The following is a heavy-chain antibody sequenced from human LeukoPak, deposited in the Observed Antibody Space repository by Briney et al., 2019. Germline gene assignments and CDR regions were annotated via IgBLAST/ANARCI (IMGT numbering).Heavy chain of an antibody. CDR1: GFTVSSNY. J-gene: IGHJ5*02. CDR2: IYSGGST. V-gene: IGHV3-53*01. CDR3: ARVVNYYDSSGYRNWFDP. Sequence: GGSLRLSCAASGFTVSSNYMSWVRQAPGKGLEWVSVIYSGGSTYYADSVKGRFTISRDNSKNTLYLQMNSLRAEDTAVYYCARVVNYYDSSGYRNWFDPWGQGTLVTVPS. D-gene: IGHD3-22*01.